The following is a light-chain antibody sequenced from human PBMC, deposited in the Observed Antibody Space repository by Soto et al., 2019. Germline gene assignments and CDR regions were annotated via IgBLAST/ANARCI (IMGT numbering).Light chain of an antibody. Sequence: DIVMTQSPDSLAVSLGERATINCKSSQSVLYSSNNKNYLAWYQQKPGQPPMLLIYWASTRESGVPDRFRGSGSGTDLTLTISSLQAEDVAVYDCQQYFGTPFPFGPGTKVDIK. CDR1: QSVLYSSNNKNY. J-gene: IGKJ3*01. CDR3: QQYFGTPFP. CDR2: WAS. V-gene: IGKV4-1*01.